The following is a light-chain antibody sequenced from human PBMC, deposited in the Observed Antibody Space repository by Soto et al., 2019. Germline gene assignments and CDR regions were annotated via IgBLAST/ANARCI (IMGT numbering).Light chain of an antibody. J-gene: IGLJ1*01. CDR2: EVS. V-gene: IGLV2-14*01. CDR1: SSDVGGYNY. CDR3: SSYTSSSTPYV. Sequence: QSALNQPASVSGSPGQSITISCTGTSSDVGGYNYVSWYQQHPGKAPKLMIYEVSNRPSGVSNLFSGSKSGNTASLTISGLQAEDEADYYCSSYTSSSTPYVFGTGTKVTVL.